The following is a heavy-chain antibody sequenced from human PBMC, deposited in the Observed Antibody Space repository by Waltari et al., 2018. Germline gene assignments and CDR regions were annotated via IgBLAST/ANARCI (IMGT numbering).Heavy chain of an antibody. J-gene: IGHJ6*02. Sequence: QVRLEESGGGVVQPGWSLRLSCAAPGLPFGTYGMNWVRQIPGKGLEWLAVIWYDGSKQYYRDSVKGRFIISRDNSKNTLYLQMNSLGVEDTGVYFCARTDPGMDVWGQGTTVSVSS. CDR3: ARTDPGMDV. V-gene: IGHV3-33*08. CDR2: IWYDGSKQ. CDR1: GLPFGTYG.